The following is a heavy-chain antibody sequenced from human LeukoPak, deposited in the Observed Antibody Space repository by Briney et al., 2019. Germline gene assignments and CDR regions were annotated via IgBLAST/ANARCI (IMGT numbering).Heavy chain of an antibody. D-gene: IGHD3-10*01. J-gene: IGHJ4*02. Sequence: GGSLRLSCAASGFIFRSYWMHWVRQAPGKGLVWVSRISSDGSGTYYADSVKGRFTISRDNAKNTLYLQMNNLGAEDAAIYYCARYCDSGTYCLDYWGQGTLVPVSS. CDR2: ISSDGSGT. V-gene: IGHV3-74*01. CDR3: ARYCDSGTYCLDY. CDR1: GFIFRSYW.